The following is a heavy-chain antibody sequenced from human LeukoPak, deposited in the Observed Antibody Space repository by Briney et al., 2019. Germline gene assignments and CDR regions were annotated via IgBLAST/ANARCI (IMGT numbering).Heavy chain of an antibody. CDR1: GGSFSGYY. V-gene: IGHV4-34*01. CDR2: INHSGST. Sequence: TSETLSLTCAVYGGSFSGYYWSWIRQPPGKGLEWIGEINHSGSTNYNPSLKSRVTISVDTSKNQFFLKLSSVTAADTAVYYCARHPFVYGSGRGFDPWGQGTLVTVSS. J-gene: IGHJ5*02. CDR3: ARHPFVYGSGRGFDP. D-gene: IGHD3-10*01.